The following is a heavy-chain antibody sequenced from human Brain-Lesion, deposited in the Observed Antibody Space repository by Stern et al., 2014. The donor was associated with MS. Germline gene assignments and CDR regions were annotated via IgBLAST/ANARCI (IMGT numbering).Heavy chain of an antibody. CDR1: GDSISSGSFY. D-gene: IGHD5-18*01. CDR3: ARETGGYTYGDTDFFDY. Sequence: QVQLVQSGPGLVKPSQTLSLTCIVSGDSISSGSFYWNWIRQPAGKGLEWIGRIYSSGSTNYNPYLKSRVTLSGDTSKNQFSLKVISMTAADTAVYYCARETGGYTYGDTDFFDYWGQGALVTVSS. V-gene: IGHV4-61*02. J-gene: IGHJ4*02. CDR2: IYSSGST.